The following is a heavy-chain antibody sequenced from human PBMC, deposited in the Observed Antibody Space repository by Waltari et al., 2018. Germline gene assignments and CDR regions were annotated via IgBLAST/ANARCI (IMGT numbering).Heavy chain of an antibody. CDR2: ISWNSGSI. CDR1: GFTFDDYA. CDR3: AKDGEDSSGWYYFDY. V-gene: IGHV3-9*01. Sequence: EVQLVESGGGLVQPGRSLRLSCAASGFTFDDYAMHWVRQAPGKGLEWVLGISWNSGSIGYADSVKGRVTISRDNAKNSLYLQMNSLRAEDTALYYCAKDGEDSSGWYYFDYWGQGTLVTVSS. J-gene: IGHJ4*02. D-gene: IGHD6-19*01.